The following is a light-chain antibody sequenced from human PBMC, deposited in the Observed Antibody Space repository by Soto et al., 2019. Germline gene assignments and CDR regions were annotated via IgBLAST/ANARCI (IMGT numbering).Light chain of an antibody. J-gene: IGLJ2*01. Sequence: QSVLTQPASVSGSPGQSITISCTGTSSDDGSYNLVSWYQQHPGKAPKLMIYEGSKRPSGVSNRFSGSKSGNTASLTISGLQADDEADYYCCSYAGSSTVFGGGTKVTVL. CDR2: EGS. CDR3: CSYAGSSTV. V-gene: IGLV2-23*01. CDR1: SSDDGSYNL.